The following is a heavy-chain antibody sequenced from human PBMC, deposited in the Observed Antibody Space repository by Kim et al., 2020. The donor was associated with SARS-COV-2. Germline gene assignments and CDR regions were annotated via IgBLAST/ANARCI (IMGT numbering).Heavy chain of an antibody. CDR2: INPNSGGT. J-gene: IGHJ4*02. CDR1: GYTFTGYY. D-gene: IGHD6-6*01. Sequence: ASVKVSCKASGYTFTGYYMHWVRQAPGQGLEWMGRINPNSGGTNYAQKFQGRVTMTRDTSISTAYMELSRLRSDDTAVYYCAREIQQYSSSSPSPGYWGQGTLVTVSS. CDR3: AREIQQYSSSSPSPGY. V-gene: IGHV1-2*06.